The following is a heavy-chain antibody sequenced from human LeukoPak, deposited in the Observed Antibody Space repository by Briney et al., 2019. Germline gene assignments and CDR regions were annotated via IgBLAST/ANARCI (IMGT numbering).Heavy chain of an antibody. Sequence: SETLSLTGTVSGGSISSYYWSWVRQPPGKGLEWIGFLYYSGSTNYNPSLKSRVSISVDTSKNQFSLNLSSVTAADTAVYYCASRITVIDAFDIWGQGTMVTVSS. J-gene: IGHJ3*02. CDR2: LYYSGST. V-gene: IGHV4-59*08. CDR1: GGSISSYY. CDR3: ASRITVIDAFDI. D-gene: IGHD4-17*01.